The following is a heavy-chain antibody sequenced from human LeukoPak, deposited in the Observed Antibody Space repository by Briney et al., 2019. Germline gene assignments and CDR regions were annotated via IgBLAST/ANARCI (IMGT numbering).Heavy chain of an antibody. Sequence: GGSLRLSCATSGFGFSSYSMNWVRQAPGKGLEWVSSISSSSSDIYYADSVKGRFTISRDNSKNSLYLQMKSLRAEDTALYYCARRGYHDYSGFDYWGQGTLVTVSS. CDR3: ARRGYHDYSGFDY. V-gene: IGHV3-21*01. D-gene: IGHD3-16*01. J-gene: IGHJ4*02. CDR1: GFGFSSYS. CDR2: ISSSSSDI.